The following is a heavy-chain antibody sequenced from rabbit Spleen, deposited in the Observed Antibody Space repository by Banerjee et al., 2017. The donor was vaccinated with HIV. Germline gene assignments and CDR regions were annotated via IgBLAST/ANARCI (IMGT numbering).Heavy chain of an antibody. CDR1: GVSFSGNSY. D-gene: IGHD1-1*01. J-gene: IGHJ4*01. Sequence: QSLEESGGDLVKPGASLTLTCTASGVSFSGNSYMCWVRQAPGKGLEWIACIDTGSSGFTYYASWAKGRFTISKTSSTTVTLQATSLTAADTATYFCATGYSDIYFNLWGQGTLVTVS. V-gene: IGHV1S40*01. CDR2: IDTGSSGFT. CDR3: ATGYSDIYFNL.